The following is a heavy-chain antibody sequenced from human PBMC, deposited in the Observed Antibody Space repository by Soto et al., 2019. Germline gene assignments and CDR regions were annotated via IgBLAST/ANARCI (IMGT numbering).Heavy chain of an antibody. V-gene: IGHV3-30*18. Sequence: QVQLVESGGGVVQPGRSLRLSCAASGFTFSSYGMHWVRQAPGKGLKWVAIISFDGDRKACADSVKDRFTVSRDNSKNTLYVQMNSLRPDDTAIYYCVKPTLRGGYSFGPLLSWGQGTLVTVSS. J-gene: IGHJ5*02. D-gene: IGHD5-18*01. CDR2: ISFDGDRK. CDR1: GFTFSSYG. CDR3: VKPTLRGGYSFGPLLS.